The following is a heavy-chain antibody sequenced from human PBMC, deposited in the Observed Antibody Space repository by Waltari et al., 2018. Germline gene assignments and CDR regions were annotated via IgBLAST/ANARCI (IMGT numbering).Heavy chain of an antibody. CDR3: AGSSIAARNFDY. CDR2: INHSGST. D-gene: IGHD6-6*01. J-gene: IGHJ4*02. CDR1: GGSFSGYY. V-gene: IGHV4-34*01. Sequence: QVQLQQWGAGLLKPSETLSLTCAVYGGSFSGYYWSWIRQPPGKGLEWLGEINHSGSTNYNPSLKSRVTISVDTSKNQFSLKLSSVTAADTAVYYCAGSSIAARNFDYWGQGTLVTVSS.